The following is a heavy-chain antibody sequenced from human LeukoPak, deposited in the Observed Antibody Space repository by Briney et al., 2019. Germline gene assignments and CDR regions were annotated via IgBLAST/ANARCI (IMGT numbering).Heavy chain of an antibody. CDR2: ISSSSSYI. J-gene: IGHJ4*02. Sequence: GGSLRLSCAASGFTFSSYSMNWVRQAPGKGLEWVSFISSSSSYIYYADSVKGRFTISRDNAKNSLYLQMNSLRAEDTAVYYCVRGSYSSGSIDYWGQGTLVTVSS. CDR3: VRGSYSSGSIDY. D-gene: IGHD6-19*01. V-gene: IGHV3-21*01. CDR1: GFTFSSYS.